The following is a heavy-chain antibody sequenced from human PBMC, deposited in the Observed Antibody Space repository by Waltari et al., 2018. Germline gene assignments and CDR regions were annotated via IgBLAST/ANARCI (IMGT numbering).Heavy chain of an antibody. CDR1: GFTFNTFW. J-gene: IGHJ4*02. V-gene: IGHV3-7*04. D-gene: IGHD1-26*01. Sequence: EVQLVESGGGLVQPGGSMRLSCVASGFTFNTFWMSWVSQAPGKGLEWVTDIKQDGSDTYYADSVKGRFTVSRDNAKNSLYLQMNSLRVEDTAVYYCARDWEGDRPNFDYWGQGTLVTVSS. CDR3: ARDWEGDRPNFDY. CDR2: IKQDGSDT.